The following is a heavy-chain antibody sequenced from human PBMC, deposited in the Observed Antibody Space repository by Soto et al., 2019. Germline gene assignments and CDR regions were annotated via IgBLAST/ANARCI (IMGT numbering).Heavy chain of an antibody. CDR1: GGSISSSSYY. Sequence: QLQLQESGPGLVKPSETLSLTCTVSGGSISSSSYYWGWIRQPPGKGLEWIGSIYYSGSTYYNPSLKSRVTISVDTSKNQFSLKLSSVTAADTAVYYCASEGITIFGVVIFDYWGQGTLVTVSS. V-gene: IGHV4-39*01. CDR2: IYYSGST. J-gene: IGHJ4*02. CDR3: ASEGITIFGVVIFDY. D-gene: IGHD3-3*01.